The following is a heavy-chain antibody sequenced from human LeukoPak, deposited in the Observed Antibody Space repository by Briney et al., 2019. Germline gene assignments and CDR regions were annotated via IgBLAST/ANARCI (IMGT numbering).Heavy chain of an antibody. CDR2: MNPNSGNT. CDR3: ARGVAGSYYYYYMDV. V-gene: IGHV1-8*01. D-gene: IGHD6-19*01. CDR1: GYTFTSYD. J-gene: IGHJ6*03. Sequence: ASVKVSCKASGYTFTSYDINWVRQATGQGLEWMGWMNPNSGNTGYAQKLQGRVTMTTDTSTSTAYMELSRLRSDDTAVYYCARGVAGSYYYYYMDVWGKGTTVTISS.